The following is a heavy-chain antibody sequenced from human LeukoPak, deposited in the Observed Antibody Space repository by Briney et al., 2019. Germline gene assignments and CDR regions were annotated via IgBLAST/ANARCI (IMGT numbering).Heavy chain of an antibody. J-gene: IGHJ4*02. Sequence: GGSLRLSCSASGFTFNNAWMSWVRQAPGKGLEWVGRIKSKSDGGTTDYAAPVKGRFTISRDDSKNTLYLQMNSLKTEHTAVYFCATEYYGAYNFWGQGTLVTVSS. D-gene: IGHD4-17*01. CDR1: GFTFNNAW. V-gene: IGHV3-15*01. CDR3: ATEYYGAYNF. CDR2: IKSKSDGGTT.